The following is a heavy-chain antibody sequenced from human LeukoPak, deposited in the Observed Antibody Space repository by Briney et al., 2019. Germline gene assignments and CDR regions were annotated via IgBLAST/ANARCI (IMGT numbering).Heavy chain of an antibody. V-gene: IGHV4-61*02. CDR2: IYTSGST. Sequence: SETPSLTCTVSGGSISSGSYYWSWIRQPAGKGLEWIGRIYTSGSTNYNPSLKSRVTISVDTSKNQFSLKLSSVTAADTAVYYCARDSSGWHPDYWGQGTLVTVSS. D-gene: IGHD6-19*01. CDR1: GGSISSGSYY. J-gene: IGHJ4*02. CDR3: ARDSSGWHPDY.